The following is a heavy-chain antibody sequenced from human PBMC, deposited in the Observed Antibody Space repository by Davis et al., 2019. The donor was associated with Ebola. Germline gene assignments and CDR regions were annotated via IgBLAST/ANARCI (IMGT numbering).Heavy chain of an antibody. J-gene: IGHJ6*02. CDR2: INPSGGST. CDR3: ASFRVVGATGPGDYYYGMDV. Sequence: AASVKVSCKASGYTFTSYYMHWVRQAPGQGLEWMGIINPSGGSTSYAQKFQGRVTMTRDTSTSTVYMELSSLRSEDTAVYYCASFRVVGATGPGDYYYGMDVWGQGTTVTVSS. CDR1: GYTFTSYY. V-gene: IGHV1-46*01. D-gene: IGHD1-26*01.